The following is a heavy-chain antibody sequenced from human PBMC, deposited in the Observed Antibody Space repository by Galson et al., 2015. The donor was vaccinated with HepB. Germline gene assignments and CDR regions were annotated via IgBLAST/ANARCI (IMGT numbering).Heavy chain of an antibody. CDR1: GFTFSDYY. V-gene: IGHV3-11*05. J-gene: IGHJ3*02. Sequence: SLRLSCAASGFTFSDYYMSWIRQAPGKGLEWVSYISSSSSYTNYADSVKGRFTISRDNAKNSLYLQMNSLRAEDTAVYYCARDGLLSGIAELEYAFDIWGQGTMVTVSS. D-gene: IGHD6-13*01. CDR2: ISSSSSYT. CDR3: ARDGLLSGIAELEYAFDI.